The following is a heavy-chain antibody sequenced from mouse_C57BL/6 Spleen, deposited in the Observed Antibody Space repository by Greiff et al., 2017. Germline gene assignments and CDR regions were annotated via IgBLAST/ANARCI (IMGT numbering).Heavy chain of an antibody. V-gene: IGHV1-69*01. J-gene: IGHJ1*03. CDR3: ARKIYYYGSSHWYFDV. D-gene: IGHD1-1*01. CDR2: IDPSDSST. CDR1: GYTFTSYW. Sequence: VQLQQPGAELVMPGASVKLSCKASGYTFTSYWMHWVKQRPGQGLEWIGEIDPSDSSTNYNQKFKGKSTLTVDKSSSTAYMQLSSLTSEDSAVYDCARKIYYYGSSHWYFDVWGTGTTVTVSS.